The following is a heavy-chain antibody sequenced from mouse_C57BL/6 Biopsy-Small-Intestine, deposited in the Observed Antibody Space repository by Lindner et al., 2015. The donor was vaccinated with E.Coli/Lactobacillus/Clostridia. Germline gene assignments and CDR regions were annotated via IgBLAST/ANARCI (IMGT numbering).Heavy chain of an antibody. V-gene: IGHV3-5*01. CDR3: ARGGYSYSYAMDY. CDR1: GISITTGNYR. D-gene: IGHD2-12*01. CDR2: IYYSGTI. Sequence: EVQLQESGPGLVKPSQTVFLTCTVTGISITTGNYRWSWIQQFPGNKLEWIGYIYYSGTITYNPSLTSRTTITRDTPKNQFFLEMNSLTAEDTATYYCARGGYSYSYAMDYWGQGTSVTVSS. J-gene: IGHJ4*01.